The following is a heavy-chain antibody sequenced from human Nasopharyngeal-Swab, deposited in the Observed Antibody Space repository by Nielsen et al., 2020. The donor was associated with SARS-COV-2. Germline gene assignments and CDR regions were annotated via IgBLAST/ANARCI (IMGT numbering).Heavy chain of an antibody. D-gene: IGHD4-17*01. V-gene: IGHV1-18*01. CDR1: GYIFRNYG. CDR3: ARMGDYGDNGEGGDYYGMDV. J-gene: IGHJ6*02. CDR2: ISPKSGNT. Sequence: ASVKVSCKASGYIFRNYGISWVRQAPGQGLEWMGWISPKSGNTDYAEKVQDRVTMTTDTSTSTSYMELRSLRSDDTAVYYCARMGDYGDNGEGGDYYGMDVWGQGTAVTVSS.